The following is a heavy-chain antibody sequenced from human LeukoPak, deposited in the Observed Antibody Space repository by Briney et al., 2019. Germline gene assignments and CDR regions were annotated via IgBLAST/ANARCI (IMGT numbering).Heavy chain of an antibody. J-gene: IGHJ4*02. CDR2: IYSGGST. CDR3: ARGSSGYHNT. V-gene: IGHV3-66*01. Sequence: GGSLRLSCTVSGFTVSSNSMSWVRQAPGKGLEWVSFIYSGGSTYYADSVKGRFTISRDNSKNTLYLQMNSLRAEDTAVYYCARGSSGYHNTGGQGTLVTVSS. D-gene: IGHD5-12*01. CDR1: GFTVSSNS.